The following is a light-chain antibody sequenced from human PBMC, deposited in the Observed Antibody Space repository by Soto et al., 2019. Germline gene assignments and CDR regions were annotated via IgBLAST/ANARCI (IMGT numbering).Light chain of an antibody. CDR3: QQYNNWPYT. CDR2: GAS. Sequence: EIVMTQSPATLSVSPGERATLSCRASQSVSSNLAWYHQKPGQAPRLIIYGASTRATGIPARFSGSGSGTEFTLNINSMQSEDFAVYYCQQYNNWPYTFGQGTKLEIK. J-gene: IGKJ2*01. V-gene: IGKV3-15*01. CDR1: QSVSSN.